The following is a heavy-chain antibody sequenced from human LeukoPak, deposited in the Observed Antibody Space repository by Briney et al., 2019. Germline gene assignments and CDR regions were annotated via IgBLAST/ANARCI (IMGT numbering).Heavy chain of an antibody. CDR3: ARPLAF. CDR2: ISTSSSTI. CDR1: GFTFSNSN. J-gene: IGHJ4*02. Sequence: GGSLRLSFAASGFTFSNSNVNWVRQAPGKGLEWISYISTSSSTIYYADSVKGRFPISRDNAKNSLYPQMNSLRDEDTAVYYCARPLAFGGQGTLVTVSS. D-gene: IGHD3-3*02. V-gene: IGHV3-48*02.